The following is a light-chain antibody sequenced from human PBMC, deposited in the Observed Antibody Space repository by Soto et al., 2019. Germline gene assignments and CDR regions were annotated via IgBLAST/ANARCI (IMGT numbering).Light chain of an antibody. CDR2: AAS. CDR1: QGVSSF. CDR3: QQANIFPWT. J-gene: IGKJ1*01. V-gene: IGKV1-12*01. Sequence: DIQMTQSPSYVSASVGDRVTITCRASQGVSSFLAWYQQKPGKAPKLLIYAASSLHSGVPSRFSGSGSGTDFTLTISSLQPEDFATYYCQQANIFPWTFGQGTKVDIK.